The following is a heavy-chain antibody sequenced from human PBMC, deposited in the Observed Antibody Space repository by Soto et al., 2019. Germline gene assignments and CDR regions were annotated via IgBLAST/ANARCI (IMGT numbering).Heavy chain of an antibody. CDR3: AREGRQWLEKGDY. D-gene: IGHD6-19*01. CDR2: ISAYNGNT. CDR1: GYTFTSYG. V-gene: IGHV1-18*01. J-gene: IGHJ4*02. Sequence: QVQLVQSGAEVKKPGASVKVSCKASGYTFTSYGISWVRLAPVQGLEWMGWISAYNGNTNYAQKLQGRVTITTDTSTSTAYMELRILRSDDTAVYYCAREGRQWLEKGDYWGQGTLVIVSS.